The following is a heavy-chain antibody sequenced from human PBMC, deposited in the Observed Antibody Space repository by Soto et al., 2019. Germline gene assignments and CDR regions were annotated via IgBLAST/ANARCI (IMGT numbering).Heavy chain of an antibody. V-gene: IGHV6-1*01. D-gene: IGHD6-19*01. CDR3: ARGSYYSGWV. CDR1: GDSVSSTSTA. Sequence: QVQLQQSGPGLVQPSQTLSLTCAISGDSVSSTSTAWSWIRQSPSRGLEWLGRTYYRSNWYSDYAVSVKSRITIIPDTSKNQFSLQLKSVTPEDTAVYYCARGSYYSGWVWGQGTLVTVSS. J-gene: IGHJ4*02. CDR2: TYYRSNWYS.